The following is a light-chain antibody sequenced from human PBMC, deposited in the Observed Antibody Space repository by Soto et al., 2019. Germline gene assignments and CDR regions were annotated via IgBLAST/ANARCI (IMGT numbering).Light chain of an antibody. CDR2: DSS. CDR3: QQRSDWPST. Sequence: EIVLTQSPATLSLSPGERATLSCRASQSVGTYFAWYQQKPGQAPRLLIYDSSNRATGIPARFSGSGSGTDFTLTIRSLEPEDFAVYYCQQRSDWPSTFGGGTKVDIK. J-gene: IGKJ4*01. V-gene: IGKV3-11*01. CDR1: QSVGTY.